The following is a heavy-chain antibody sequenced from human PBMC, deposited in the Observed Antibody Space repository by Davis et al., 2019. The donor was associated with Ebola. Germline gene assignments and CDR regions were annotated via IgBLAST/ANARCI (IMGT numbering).Heavy chain of an antibody. J-gene: IGHJ4*02. CDR3: ARRMAGSYPLNLDY. V-gene: IGHV1-8*01. Sequence: ASVKVSCKASGYTFTSYDINWVRQATGQGLEWMGWMNPNSGNTGYAQKFQGRVTMTRNTSISIAYMELSSLRSEDTAVYYCARRMAGSYPLNLDYWGQGTLVTVSS. CDR2: MNPNSGNT. CDR1: GYTFTSYD. D-gene: IGHD1-26*01.